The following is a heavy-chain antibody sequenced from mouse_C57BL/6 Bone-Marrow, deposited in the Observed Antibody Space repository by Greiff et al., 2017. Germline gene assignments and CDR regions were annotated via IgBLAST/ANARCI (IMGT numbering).Heavy chain of an antibody. CDR3: ASGGLRRRDYAMDY. D-gene: IGHD2-2*01. Sequence: DVKLVESGGDLVKPGGSLKLSCAASGFTFSSYGMSWVRQTPDKRLEWVATISSGGSYTYYPDSVKGRFTISRDNAKNTLYLQMSSLKSEDTAMYYCASGGLRRRDYAMDYWGQGTSVTVSS. J-gene: IGHJ4*01. CDR2: ISSGGSYT. CDR1: GFTFSSYG. V-gene: IGHV5-6*02.